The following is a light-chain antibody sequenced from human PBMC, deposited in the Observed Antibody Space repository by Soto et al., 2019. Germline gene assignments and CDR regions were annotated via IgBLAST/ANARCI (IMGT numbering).Light chain of an antibody. CDR1: QDINNY. CDR2: AAS. CDR3: QHIDTFRLT. V-gene: IGKV1-9*01. J-gene: IGKJ4*01. Sequence: IHMTQSPSSLSASVGDTITITCQASQDINNYLNWYQQKPGKAPKLLIYAASTLESGVPSRFSGSGSGTEFTLTVTSLQPEDFATYYCQHIDTFRLTFGGGTKVELK.